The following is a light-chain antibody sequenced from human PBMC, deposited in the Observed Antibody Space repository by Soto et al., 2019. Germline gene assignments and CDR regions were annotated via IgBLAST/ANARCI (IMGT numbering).Light chain of an antibody. J-gene: IGKJ1*01. CDR2: GAH. CDR3: QQYGSSVT. CDR1: QSVTSNY. V-gene: IGKV3-20*01. Sequence: EIVLTQSPGTLSLSPGERATLFCRASQSVTSNYFAWYQQKPGQAPRLLISGAHNRAPGIPDRFSGSESGTDFTLRISRLEPEDFAVYYCQQYGSSVTFGQGTKVDIK.